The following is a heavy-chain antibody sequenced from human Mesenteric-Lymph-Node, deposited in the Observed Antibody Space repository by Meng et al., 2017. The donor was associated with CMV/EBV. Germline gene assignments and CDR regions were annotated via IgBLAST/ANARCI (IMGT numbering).Heavy chain of an antibody. V-gene: IGHV3-48*03. CDR1: GFTFSSYD. D-gene: IGHD4/OR15-4a*01. J-gene: IGHJ6*02. Sequence: GGSLRLSCAASGFTFSSYDMHWVRQAPGKGLEWVSYISSSSASIYYADSVKGRFTVSRDNAKNSLHLQMNSLRAEDTAVYYCARITMLTIGGMDVWGQGTTVTVSS. CDR3: ARITMLTIGGMDV. CDR2: ISSSSASI.